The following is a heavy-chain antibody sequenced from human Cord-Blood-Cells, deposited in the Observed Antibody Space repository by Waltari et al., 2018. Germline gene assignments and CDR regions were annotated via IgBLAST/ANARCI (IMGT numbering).Heavy chain of an antibody. Sequence: EVQLVESGGGLVQPGGSLRLSCAASGFTVRSTYISWVRQAPGKGLEWVSVIYSGGSTYYADSVKGRFTISRHNSKNTLYLQMNSLRAEDTAVYYCARGVGSGWYDYWGQGTLVTVSS. CDR1: GFTVRSTY. V-gene: IGHV3-53*04. J-gene: IGHJ4*02. CDR2: IYSGGST. D-gene: IGHD6-19*01. CDR3: ARGVGSGWYDY.